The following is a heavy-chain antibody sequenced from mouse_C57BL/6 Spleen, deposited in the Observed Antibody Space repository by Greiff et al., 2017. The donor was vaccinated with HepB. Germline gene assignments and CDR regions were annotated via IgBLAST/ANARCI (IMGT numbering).Heavy chain of an antibody. D-gene: IGHD2-5*01. V-gene: IGHV14-4*01. CDR1: GFNIKDDY. Sequence: VQLQQSGAELVRPGASVKLSCTASGFNIKDDYMHWVKQRPEQGLEWIGWIDPENGDTEYASKFQGKATITADTSSNTAYLQLSSLTSGDTAVYYCTAGGSNYAYAMDYWGQGTSVTVSS. CDR3: TAGGSNYAYAMDY. J-gene: IGHJ4*01. CDR2: IDPENGDT.